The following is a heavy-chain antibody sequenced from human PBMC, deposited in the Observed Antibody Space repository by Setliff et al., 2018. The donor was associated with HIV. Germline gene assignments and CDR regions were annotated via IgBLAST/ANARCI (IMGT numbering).Heavy chain of an antibody. Sequence: GSLSLSCAASGFSFDDYGMSWVRQAPGKGLEWVSGINWNGGSTGYADSMKGRFTISRDNAKNSLYLQMNNLRAEDTALYYCARDRKQQLLNDYWGQGTLVTVSS. CDR1: GFSFDDYG. J-gene: IGHJ4*02. CDR2: INWNGGST. D-gene: IGHD6-13*01. CDR3: ARDRKQQLLNDY. V-gene: IGHV3-20*04.